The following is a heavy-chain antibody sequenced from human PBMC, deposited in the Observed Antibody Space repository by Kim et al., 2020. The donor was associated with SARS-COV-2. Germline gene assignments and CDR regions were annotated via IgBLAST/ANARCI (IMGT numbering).Heavy chain of an antibody. D-gene: IGHD6-13*01. CDR3: ARLRSQLVLRYFDY. J-gene: IGHJ4*02. Sequence: SETLSLTCAVYGGSFSGYYWSWIRQPPGKGLEWIGEINHSGSTNYNPSLKSRVTISVDTSKNQFSLKLSSVTAADTAVYYCARLRSQLVLRYFDYWGQGTLVTVSS. CDR2: INHSGST. CDR1: GGSFSGYY. V-gene: IGHV4-34*01.